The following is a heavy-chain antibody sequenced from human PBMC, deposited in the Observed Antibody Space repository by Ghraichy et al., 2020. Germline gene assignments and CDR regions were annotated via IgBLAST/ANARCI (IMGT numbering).Heavy chain of an antibody. CDR3: ARDSLYAPRWFDP. CDR2: IYTSGST. V-gene: IGHV4-61*02. CDR1: GGSISSGSYY. Sequence: SETLSLTCTVSGGSISSGSYYWSWIRQPAGKGLEWIGRIYTSGSTNHNPSLKSRVTISVDTSKNQFSLKLSSVTAADTAVYYCARDSLYAPRWFDPWGQGTLVTVSS. J-gene: IGHJ5*02. D-gene: IGHD5/OR15-5a*01.